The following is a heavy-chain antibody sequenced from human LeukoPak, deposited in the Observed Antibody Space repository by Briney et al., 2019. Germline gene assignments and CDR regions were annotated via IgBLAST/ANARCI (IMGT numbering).Heavy chain of an antibody. CDR3: AKESGDYDSSGYGAFDI. D-gene: IGHD3-22*01. J-gene: IGHJ3*02. CDR2: ISYDGSNK. V-gene: IGHV3-30*18. CDR1: GFTFSSYG. Sequence: PGRSLRLSCAASGFTFSSYGMHWVRQAPGKGLEWVAVISYDGSNKYHADSVKGRFTISRDNSKNTLYLQMNSLRAEDTAVYYCAKESGDYDSSGYGAFDIWGQGTMVTVSS.